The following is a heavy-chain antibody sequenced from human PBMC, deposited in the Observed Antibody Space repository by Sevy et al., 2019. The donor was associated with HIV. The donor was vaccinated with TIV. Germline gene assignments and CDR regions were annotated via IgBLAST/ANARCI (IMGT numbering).Heavy chain of an antibody. CDR3: AKADSSGWSQ. CDR2: ISGSGGST. J-gene: IGHJ4*02. CDR1: GFTFSSYA. D-gene: IGHD6-19*01. V-gene: IGHV3-23*01. Sequence: GGCLRLYCAASGFTFSSYAMSWVRQAPGKGLEWVSAISGSGGSTYYADSVKGRFTISRDNSKNTLYLQMNSLRAEDTAVYYCAKADSSGWSQWGQGNLVTVSS.